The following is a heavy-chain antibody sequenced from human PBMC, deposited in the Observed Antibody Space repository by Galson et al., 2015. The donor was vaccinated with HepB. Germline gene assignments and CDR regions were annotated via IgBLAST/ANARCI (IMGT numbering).Heavy chain of an antibody. CDR1: GYTFTSYA. V-gene: IGHV1-3*01. CDR2: INAGNGNT. Sequence: SVKVSCKASGYTFTSYAMRWVRQAPGQRLEWMGWINAGNGNTKYSQKFQGRVTITRDTSASTAYMELSSLRSEDTAVYYCARDGTEIYYYYGMDVWGQGTTVTVSS. D-gene: IGHD1-1*01. J-gene: IGHJ6*02. CDR3: ARDGTEIYYYYGMDV.